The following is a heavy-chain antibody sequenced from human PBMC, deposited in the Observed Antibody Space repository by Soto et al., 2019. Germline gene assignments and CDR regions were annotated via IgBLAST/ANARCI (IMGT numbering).Heavy chain of an antibody. J-gene: IGHJ6*03. D-gene: IGHD6-19*01. V-gene: IGHV4-59*01. CDR1: GGSISSYY. Sequence: QVQLQESGPGLVKPSETLSLTCTVSGGSISSYYWSWIRQPPGKGLEWIGYIYSSGSTNYNPSLKSQVTISVDTSKNQFSLKLSSVTAADTAVYYCARETVAVAGTTYHYYYYMDVWGKGTTVTVSS. CDR2: IYSSGST. CDR3: ARETVAVAGTTYHYYYYMDV.